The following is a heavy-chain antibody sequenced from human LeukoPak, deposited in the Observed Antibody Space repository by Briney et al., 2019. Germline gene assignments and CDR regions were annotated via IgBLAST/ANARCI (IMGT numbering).Heavy chain of an antibody. CDR2: IRYDETNK. Sequence: GGSLRLSCAASGLTFSSSGMHWVRQAPGKGQEWVAFIRYDETNKHYADSVKGRFTISRDNSKNTLYLQMNSLRSEDTAVYYCAKGVYGGSSGGFYFDYWGQGALVTVSS. J-gene: IGHJ4*02. CDR3: AKGVYGGSSGGFYFDY. CDR1: GLTFSSSG. D-gene: IGHD1-26*01. V-gene: IGHV3-30*02.